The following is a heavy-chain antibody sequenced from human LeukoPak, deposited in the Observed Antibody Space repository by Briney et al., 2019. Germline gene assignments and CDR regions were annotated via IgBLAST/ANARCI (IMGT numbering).Heavy chain of an antibody. Sequence: GGSLRLSCAATGFTFSTYDMHWVRQLIGKGLEWVSSIGIAGDTYYPGSVKGRFTISRDNAKSSLFLQMNSLRAGDTAVYYCARVGTNSSGWYYFDYWGQGTLVTVSS. CDR2: IGIAGDT. D-gene: IGHD6-19*01. CDR3: ARVGTNSSGWYYFDY. J-gene: IGHJ4*02. V-gene: IGHV3-13*01. CDR1: GFTFSTYD.